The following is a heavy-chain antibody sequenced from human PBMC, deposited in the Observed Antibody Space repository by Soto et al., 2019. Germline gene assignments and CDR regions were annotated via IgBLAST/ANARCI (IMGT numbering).Heavy chain of an antibody. Sequence: PSETLSLTCTVSGGCISSGGYYWSWIRQHPGKGLEWIGYIYYSGSIYYNPSLKSRVTISVDTSKNQFSLKLSSVTAADTAVYYCARDVPAVANYYYYGMDVSGQGTTVTVSS. D-gene: IGHD6-19*01. V-gene: IGHV4-31*03. CDR1: GGCISSGGYY. CDR3: ARDVPAVANYYYYGMDV. J-gene: IGHJ6*02. CDR2: IYYSGSI.